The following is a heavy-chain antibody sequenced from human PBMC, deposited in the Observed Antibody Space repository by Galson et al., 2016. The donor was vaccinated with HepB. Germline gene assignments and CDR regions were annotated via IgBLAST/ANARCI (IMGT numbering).Heavy chain of an antibody. D-gene: IGHD5-18*01. V-gene: IGHV4-59*01. Sequence: SETLSLTCTVSGGSISTYYWSWIRQPPGKGLEWIGYIYYSGSTNYNPSLKSRVTISVDTSKNQFSLKLISVTAADTAVYYCARYKWIHLWPTAYFDYWGQGTLVTVSS. J-gene: IGHJ4*02. CDR3: ARYKWIHLWPTAYFDY. CDR1: GGSISTYY. CDR2: IYYSGST.